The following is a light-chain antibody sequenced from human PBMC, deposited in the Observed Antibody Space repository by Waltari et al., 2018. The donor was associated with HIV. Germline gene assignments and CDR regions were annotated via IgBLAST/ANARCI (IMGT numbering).Light chain of an antibody. J-gene: IGLJ3*02. Sequence: QSALTQPASVSGSPGQSIPIFCTGTSSDVGVYHYFSCYQQFPGKALKFMLSEVRNRPTVVPDRFSGSKSGNTASLTVSGLQAEDEAYYYCSSYAGSNSWVFGGGTKLTVL. CDR1: SSDVGVYHY. CDR2: EVR. CDR3: SSYAGSNSWV. V-gene: IGLV2-8*01.